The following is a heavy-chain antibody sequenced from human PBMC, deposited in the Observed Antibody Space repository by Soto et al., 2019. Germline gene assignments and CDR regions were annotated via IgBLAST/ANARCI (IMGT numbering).Heavy chain of an antibody. V-gene: IGHV3-74*01. J-gene: IGHJ4*02. CDR3: ARDQTVAGPSTFDY. CDR1: GFTFSSYW. CDR2: IDIAGSTT. Sequence: PGGSLRLSCAASGFTFSSYWMHWVRQTPGKGLVWVSRIDIAGSTTTYADSVKGRFTISRDNAKNTLYLQMNSLRAEDTAVYYCARDQTVAGPSTFDYCGQGTLVTVS. D-gene: IGHD6-19*01.